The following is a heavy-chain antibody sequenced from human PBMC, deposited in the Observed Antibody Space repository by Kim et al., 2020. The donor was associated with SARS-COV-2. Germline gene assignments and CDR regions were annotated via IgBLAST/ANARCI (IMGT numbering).Heavy chain of an antibody. CDR3: ARARPPTSYYYDSSGYRDAFDI. CDR1: GGSISSGGYS. CDR2: IYHSGST. J-gene: IGHJ3*02. D-gene: IGHD3-22*01. Sequence: SETLSVTCAVSGGSISSGGYSWSWIRQPPGKGLEWIGYIYHSGSTYYNPSLKSRVTISVDRSKNQFSLKLSSVTAADTAVYYCARARPPTSYYYDSSGYRDAFDIWGQGTMVTVSS. V-gene: IGHV4-30-2*01.